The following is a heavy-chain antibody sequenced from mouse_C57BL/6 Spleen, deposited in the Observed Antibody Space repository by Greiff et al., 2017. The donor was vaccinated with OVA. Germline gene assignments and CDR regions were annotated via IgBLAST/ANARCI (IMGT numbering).Heavy chain of an antibody. CDR1: GYTFTSYW. CDR3: ARRGTVVARGFDY. CDR2: IDPSDSET. Sequence: QVQLQQPGAELVRPGSSVKLSCKASGYTFTSYWMHWVKQRPIQGLEWIGNIDPSDSETHYNQKFKDKATLTVDKSSSTAYMQLSSLTSEDSAVYYGARRGTVVARGFDYWGQGTTLTVSS. D-gene: IGHD1-1*01. J-gene: IGHJ2*01. V-gene: IGHV1-52*01.